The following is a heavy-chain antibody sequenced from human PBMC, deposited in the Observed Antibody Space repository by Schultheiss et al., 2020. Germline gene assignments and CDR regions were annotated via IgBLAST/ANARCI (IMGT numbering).Heavy chain of an antibody. V-gene: IGHV4-34*01. CDR3: ARGVNCSSTSCYLLGMDV. J-gene: IGHJ6*04. D-gene: IGHD2-2*01. CDR1: GGSFSGYY. CDR2: INHSGST. Sequence: SETLSLTCAVYGGSFSGYYWSWIRQPPGKGLEWIGEINHSGSTNYNPSLKSRVTISVDTSKNQFSLKLSSVTAADTAVYYCARGVNCSSTSCYLLGMDVWGKGTTVTVSS.